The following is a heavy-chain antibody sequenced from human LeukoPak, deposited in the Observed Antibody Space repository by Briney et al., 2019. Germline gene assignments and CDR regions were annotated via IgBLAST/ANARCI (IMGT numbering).Heavy chain of an antibody. D-gene: IGHD3-9*01. J-gene: IGHJ4*02. V-gene: IGHV1-8*01. CDR3: ARETTIPPYYFDY. Sequence: MGWMNPNSGNTGYAQKFQGRVTMTSDTSISTAYMELSSLKSEDTAVYYCARETTIPPYYFDYWGLGTPVIVSS. CDR2: MNPNSGNT.